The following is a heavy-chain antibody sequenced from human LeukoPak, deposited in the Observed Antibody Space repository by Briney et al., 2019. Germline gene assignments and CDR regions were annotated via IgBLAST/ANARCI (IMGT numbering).Heavy chain of an antibody. D-gene: IGHD3-3*01. J-gene: IGHJ4*02. Sequence: SETLSLTCNVSSGSLRENYWSWIRQSPGKGLEWIAEINHSGSTNYNPSLKSRVTISADTSKNQFSLRLSSVTAADTAVYYCARLQFLSGGYYAFDSWGQGSPVSVSS. V-gene: IGHV4-34*01. CDR3: ARLQFLSGGYYAFDS. CDR2: INHSGST. CDR1: SGSLRENY.